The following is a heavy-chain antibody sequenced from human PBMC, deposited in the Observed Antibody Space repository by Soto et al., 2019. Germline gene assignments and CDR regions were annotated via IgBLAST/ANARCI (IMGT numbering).Heavy chain of an antibody. CDR2: ISRGSDHM. Sequence: GGSLRLSCAASGFIFSTYSMNWVRQTPGKGLEWVSSISRGSDHMYYADSVRGRFTISRDNAKNSLFLQMNSLRAEDTAVYYCARDLNYGLFDYWGQGTLVTVSS. CDR1: GFIFSTYS. CDR3: ARDLNYGLFDY. D-gene: IGHD4-17*01. J-gene: IGHJ4*02. V-gene: IGHV3-21*01.